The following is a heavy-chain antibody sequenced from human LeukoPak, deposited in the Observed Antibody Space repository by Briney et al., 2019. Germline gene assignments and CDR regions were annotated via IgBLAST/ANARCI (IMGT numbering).Heavy chain of an antibody. D-gene: IGHD4-11*01. V-gene: IGHV1-69*06. Sequence: GASVKVSCKASGGTFSSYAISWVRQAPGQGLEWMGGIIPIFGTANYAQKFQGRVTITADKSTSTAYMELSSLRSEDTAVYYCARGYLQYHSNYFDYWGQGTLVTVSS. CDR1: GGTFSSYA. J-gene: IGHJ4*02. CDR3: ARGYLQYHSNYFDY. CDR2: IIPIFGTA.